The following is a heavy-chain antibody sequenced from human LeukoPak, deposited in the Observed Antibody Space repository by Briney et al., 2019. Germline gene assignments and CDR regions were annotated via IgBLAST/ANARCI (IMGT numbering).Heavy chain of an antibody. Sequence: GASVKVSCTVSGYTLTELSMHWVRQAPGKGLEWMGGFDPEDGETIYAQKFQGRVTMTEDTSTDTAYMELSSLKPEDPAVYYCATLPGSMVWGYQHYGLDLWGQGTTVTVSS. CDR2: FDPEDGET. D-gene: IGHD3-10*01. CDR3: ATLPGSMVWGYQHYGLDL. J-gene: IGHJ6*02. V-gene: IGHV1-24*01. CDR1: GYTLTELS.